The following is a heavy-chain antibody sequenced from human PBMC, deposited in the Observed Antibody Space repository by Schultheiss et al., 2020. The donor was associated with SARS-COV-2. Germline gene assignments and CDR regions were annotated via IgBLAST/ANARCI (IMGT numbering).Heavy chain of an antibody. CDR2: INPNSGGT. V-gene: IGHV1-2*06. CDR3: ATADVVPYYFEY. J-gene: IGHJ4*02. D-gene: IGHD3-16*02. CDR1: GYTFTGYY. Sequence: ASVKVSCKASGYTFTGYYMHWVRQAPGQGLEWMGRINPNSGGTNYAQKFQGRVTMTRDTSISTAYMALNRLTSDDTAVYYCATADVVPYYFEYWGQGTLVTVSS.